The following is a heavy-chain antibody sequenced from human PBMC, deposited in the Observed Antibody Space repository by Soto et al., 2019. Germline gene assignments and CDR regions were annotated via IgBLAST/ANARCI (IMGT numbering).Heavy chain of an antibody. D-gene: IGHD6-13*01. Sequence: QVQLVESGGGVVQPGRSLRLSCAASGFTFSSYAMHWVRQAPGKGLEWVAVISYDGSNKYYADSVKGRFTISRDNSENTLYLQMNSLRAEDTAVYYCAAAENDAFDIWGQGTMFTVSS. CDR2: ISYDGSNK. V-gene: IGHV3-30-3*01. CDR3: AAAENDAFDI. CDR1: GFTFSSYA. J-gene: IGHJ3*02.